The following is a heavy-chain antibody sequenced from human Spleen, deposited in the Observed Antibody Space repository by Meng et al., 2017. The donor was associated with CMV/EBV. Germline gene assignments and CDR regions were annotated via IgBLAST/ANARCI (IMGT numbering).Heavy chain of an antibody. CDR3: ARRLESGTYYTPFDY. D-gene: IGHD1-26*01. Sequence: SGGSFISYAIYWVRQAPGRGVEWMGGIMPILGTAIYAQRFQGRVTITTDDSTSTVYMELSSLRSEDTAVYFCARRLESGTYYTPFDYWGRGTLVTVSS. CDR1: GGSFISYA. CDR2: IMPILGTA. J-gene: IGHJ4*02. V-gene: IGHV1-69*05.